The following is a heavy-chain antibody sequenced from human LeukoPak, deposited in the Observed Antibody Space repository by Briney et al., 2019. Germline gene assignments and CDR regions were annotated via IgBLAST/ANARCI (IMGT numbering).Heavy chain of an antibody. J-gene: IGHJ4*02. CDR1: GCTFSSYG. D-gene: IGHD3-10*01. V-gene: IGHV3-33*01. CDR2: IWYDGSNK. CDR3: ARDAAFPQYYYGSGSYYPDY. Sequence: GRSLRLSCAASGCTFSSYGMHWVRQAPGKGLEWVAVIWYDGSNKYYADSVKGRFTISRDNSKNTLYPQMNSLRAEDTAVYYCARDAAFPQYYYGSGSYYPDYWGQGTLVTVSS.